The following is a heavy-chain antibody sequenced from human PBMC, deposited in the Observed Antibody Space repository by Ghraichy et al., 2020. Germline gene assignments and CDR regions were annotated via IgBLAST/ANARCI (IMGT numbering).Heavy chain of an antibody. CDR2: IYWNDDK. D-gene: IGHD4-17*01. V-gene: IGHV2-5*01. Sequence: SGPTLVKPTQTLTLTCTFSGFSLSTSGVGVGWIRQPPGKALEWLALIYWNDDKRYSPSLKSRLTITKDTSKNQVVLTMTNMDPVDTATYYCAHSPAETTTERYFDYWGQGTLVTVSS. CDR3: AHSPAETTTERYFDY. CDR1: GFSLSTSGVG. J-gene: IGHJ4*02.